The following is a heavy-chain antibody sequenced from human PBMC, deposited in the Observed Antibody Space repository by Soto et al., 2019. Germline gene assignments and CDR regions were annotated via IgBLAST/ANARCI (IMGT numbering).Heavy chain of an antibody. CDR1: GYSLTELS. V-gene: IGHV1-24*01. J-gene: IGHJ4*02. Sequence: ASVKVSCKVSGYSLTELSMHWVRQAPGKGLEWMGGFDPEDGETIYAQKFQGRVTMTEDTSTDTAYMELSSLRSEDTAVYYCATHKYYDFWSGYSYFDYWGQGTLVTVSS. D-gene: IGHD3-3*01. CDR3: ATHKYYDFWSGYSYFDY. CDR2: FDPEDGET.